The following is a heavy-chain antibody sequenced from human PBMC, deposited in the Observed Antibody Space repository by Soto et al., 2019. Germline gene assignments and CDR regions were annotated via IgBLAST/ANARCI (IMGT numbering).Heavy chain of an antibody. J-gene: IGHJ4*02. Sequence: EVQLVESGGGLVQPGGSLRLSCAASGFTFSRYWMHWVRQAPGKVLVWVSRINSDGSSTSYADSVKGRFTISRDNAKNTLYLQMNSLRAEDTAVYYCASYYDSSGYFFLWGLGTLVTVSS. V-gene: IGHV3-74*01. D-gene: IGHD3-22*01. CDR1: GFTFSRYW. CDR3: ASYYDSSGYFFL. CDR2: INSDGSST.